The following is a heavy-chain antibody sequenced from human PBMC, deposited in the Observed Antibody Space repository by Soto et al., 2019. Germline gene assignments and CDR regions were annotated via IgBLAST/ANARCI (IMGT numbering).Heavy chain of an antibody. V-gene: IGHV4-59*01. CDR3: ARDTYLYYGSGSYLYYFDY. J-gene: IGHJ4*02. CDR1: GGSISTYH. D-gene: IGHD3-10*01. CDR2: VYYTGST. Sequence: SETLSLTCTVSGGSISTYHWSWIRQPPGKGLEWIGYVYYTGSTNYNSSLKSRVTISVDTSNNQISLMLTSVTAADTAVYYCARDTYLYYGSGSYLYYFDYWGQGTLVTVSS.